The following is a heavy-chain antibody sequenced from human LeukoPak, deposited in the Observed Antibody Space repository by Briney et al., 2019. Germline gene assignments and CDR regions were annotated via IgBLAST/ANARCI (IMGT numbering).Heavy chain of an antibody. Sequence: SETLSLTCTVSGGSISSYYWSWIRQPPGKGLEWIGYIYYSGSTNYNPSLKSRVTISVDTSKNQFSLKLSSVTAADTAVYYCAREQSPSDAFDIWGQGTMVTVCS. CDR1: GGSISSYY. CDR2: IYYSGST. V-gene: IGHV4-59*01. CDR3: AREQSPSDAFDI. J-gene: IGHJ3*02.